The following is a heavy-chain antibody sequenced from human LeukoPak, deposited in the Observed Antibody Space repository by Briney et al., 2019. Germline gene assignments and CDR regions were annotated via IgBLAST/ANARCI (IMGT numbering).Heavy chain of an antibody. CDR1: GFTSSSYA. Sequence: GGSLRLSCAASGFTSSSYAMSWVRHAPGKGLEWVSAISGSGGSTYYADSVKGRFTTSRDNSKNTRYLQMNSLRAEGSAVYYGANDDIIVGASAFDIWGRRTIVTVSS. CDR3: ANDDIIVGASAFDI. J-gene: IGHJ3*02. D-gene: IGHD1-26*01. V-gene: IGHV3-23*01. CDR2: ISGSGGST.